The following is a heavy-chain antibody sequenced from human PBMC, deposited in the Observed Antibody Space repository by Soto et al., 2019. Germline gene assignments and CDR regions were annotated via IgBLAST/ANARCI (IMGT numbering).Heavy chain of an antibody. CDR3: ARGGAMGVDY. D-gene: IGHD1-26*01. Sequence: GSLRLSCTASGFTFNNNWMHWVRQAPGKGLVWVARIDSYSTTTNYADSVKGRFTISRDNAKNTVFLHLNSLTGEDTAVYYCARGGAMGVDYWGQGTLVTVSS. CDR1: GFTFNNNW. V-gene: IGHV3-74*01. J-gene: IGHJ4*02. CDR2: IDSYSTTT.